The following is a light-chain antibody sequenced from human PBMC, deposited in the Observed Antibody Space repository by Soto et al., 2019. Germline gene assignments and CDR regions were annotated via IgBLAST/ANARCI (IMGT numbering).Light chain of an antibody. CDR1: QSISNN. Sequence: EIVMTQSPATLSVSPGERATLSCRASQSISNNLGWYQQKPGQAPRLLIYDASTRATGIPARFSGSGSGTEFTLTISSLQSEDFAVYYCQQYNNWPPLTFGGGTKVEMK. J-gene: IGKJ4*01. V-gene: IGKV3-15*01. CDR3: QQYNNWPPLT. CDR2: DAS.